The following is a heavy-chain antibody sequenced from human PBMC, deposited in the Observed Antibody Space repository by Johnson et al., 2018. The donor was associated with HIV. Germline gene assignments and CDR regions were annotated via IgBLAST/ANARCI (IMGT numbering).Heavy chain of an antibody. J-gene: IGHJ3*02. CDR1: GFTFSRYA. V-gene: IGHV3-30-3*01. D-gene: IGHD6-13*01. CDR3: TTEMHQLLNRDAFDI. CDR2: ISNDGSVK. Sequence: QVQLVESGGGVVQPGRSLRLSCAASGFTFSRYAMHWVRQAPGKGLEWVAVISNDGSVKYYADSVKGRFTISRDNSKNTRYLQVNSLKTEDTAVYYCTTEMHQLLNRDAFDIWGQGTMVTVS.